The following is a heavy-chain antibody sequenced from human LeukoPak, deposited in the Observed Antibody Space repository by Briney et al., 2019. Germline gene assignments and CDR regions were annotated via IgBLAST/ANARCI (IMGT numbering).Heavy chain of an antibody. D-gene: IGHD3-22*01. V-gene: IGHV1-2*02. J-gene: IGHJ4*02. CDR1: GYTFTGYY. CDR3: AQDYDKSAYLPGY. CDR2: IKPNSGGT. Sequence: ASVKVSCTASGYTFTGYYMHWVRQAPGQGLEWMGWIKPNSGGTNYAQKFQGRVTMTEDTSTDTAYMELSSLRSDDTAVYYCAQDYDKSAYLPGYWGQGTLVTVSS.